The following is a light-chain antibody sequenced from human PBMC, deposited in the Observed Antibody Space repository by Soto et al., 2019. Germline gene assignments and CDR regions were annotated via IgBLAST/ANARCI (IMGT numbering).Light chain of an antibody. V-gene: IGLV2-23*01. CDR3: CSYAGSGTDNYV. Sequence: QSALTQPASVSGSPGQSITISCTGTSSDIGTYNLVSWYQHYPGKAPKLMIYEGIKRPSGVSNRFSDSKSGNTAFLTISGLQAEDEADYYCCSYAGSGTDNYVFGSGTKVTVL. CDR2: EGI. CDR1: SSDIGTYNL. J-gene: IGLJ1*01.